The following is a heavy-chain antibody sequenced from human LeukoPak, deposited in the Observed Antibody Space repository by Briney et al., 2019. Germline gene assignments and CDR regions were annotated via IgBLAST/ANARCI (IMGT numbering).Heavy chain of an antibody. CDR3: ASEVDSSSWEGGFDY. J-gene: IGHJ4*02. CDR1: GYSISSGYY. D-gene: IGHD6-13*01. V-gene: IGHV4-38-2*02. Sequence: SETLSLTCTVSGYSISSGYYWGWIRQPPGKGLEWIGSIYHSRSTYYNPSLKSRVTISVDTSKNQFSLKLSSVTAADTAVYYCASEVDSSSWEGGFDYWGQGTLVTVS. CDR2: IYHSRST.